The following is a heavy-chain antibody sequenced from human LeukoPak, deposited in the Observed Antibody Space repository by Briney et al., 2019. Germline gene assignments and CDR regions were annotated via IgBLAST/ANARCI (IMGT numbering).Heavy chain of an antibody. V-gene: IGHV3-30-3*01. J-gene: IGHJ4*02. Sequence: GGSLRLSCAASGLTFSGYTMHWVRQAPGKGLEWVAVISYDGSNKYYAESVKGRFIISRDNSKNTVNLQMNRLRAEDTAVYYCARGDSGSSHFEYWGQGTLVTVSS. D-gene: IGHD1-26*01. CDR2: ISYDGSNK. CDR3: ARGDSGSSHFEY. CDR1: GLTFSGYT.